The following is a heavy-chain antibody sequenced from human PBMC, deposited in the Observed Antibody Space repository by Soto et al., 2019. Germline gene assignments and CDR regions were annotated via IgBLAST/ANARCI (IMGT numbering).Heavy chain of an antibody. D-gene: IGHD3-10*01. CDR1: GYTLTELS. V-gene: IGHV1-46*03. Sequence: SVKVSCKVSGYTLTELSMHWVRQAPGKGLEWMGIINPSGGSTSYAQKFQGRVTMTRDTSTSTVYMELSSLRSEDTAVYYCALLWFGEFSSFDYWGQGTLVTVSS. CDR2: INPSGGST. J-gene: IGHJ4*02. CDR3: ALLWFGEFSSFDY.